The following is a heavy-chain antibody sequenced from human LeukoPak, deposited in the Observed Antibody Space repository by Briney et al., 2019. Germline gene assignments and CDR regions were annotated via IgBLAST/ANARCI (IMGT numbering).Heavy chain of an antibody. J-gene: IGHJ6*03. CDR1: GGSISSYY. CDR2: IYTSGST. CDR3: AKVEEGYGSGRRENYYYYYMDV. Sequence: PSETLSLTCTVSGGSISSYYWSWVRQPAGKGLEWIGRIYTSGSTNYNPSLTSRVTMSVGTSKNQFSLMLNSVTAADTAVYYCAKVEEGYGSGRRENYYYYYMDVWGKGTTVTISS. V-gene: IGHV4-4*07. D-gene: IGHD3-10*01.